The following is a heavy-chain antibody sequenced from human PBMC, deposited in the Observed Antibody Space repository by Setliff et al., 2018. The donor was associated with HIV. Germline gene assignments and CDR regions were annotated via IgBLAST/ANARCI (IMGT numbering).Heavy chain of an antibody. CDR3: ARHPPELWIPPLGYNWFDP. Sequence: PSETLSLTCTVSGGSISSYYWSWIRQPPGKGPEWIGYIYYSGSTNYNPSLKSRVTISVDTSKNQFSLKLSSVTAADTAVYYCARHPPELWIPPLGYNWFDPWGQGTLVTVSS. J-gene: IGHJ5*02. D-gene: IGHD7-27*01. CDR1: GGSISSYY. V-gene: IGHV4-59*08. CDR2: IYYSGST.